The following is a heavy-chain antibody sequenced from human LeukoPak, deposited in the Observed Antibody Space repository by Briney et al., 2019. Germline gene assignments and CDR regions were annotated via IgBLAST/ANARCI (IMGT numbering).Heavy chain of an antibody. CDR2: IYYSGGT. J-gene: IGHJ5*02. CDR1: GGSISSSSYY. CDR3: ARDFYGSGSYSWFDP. Sequence: SETLSLTCTVFGGSISSSSYYWGWIRQPPGKGLEWIGSIYYSGGTYYNPSLKSRVTISVDTSKNQFSLKLSSVTAADTAVYYCARDFYGSGSYSWFDPWGQGTLVTVSS. V-gene: IGHV4-39*07. D-gene: IGHD3-10*01.